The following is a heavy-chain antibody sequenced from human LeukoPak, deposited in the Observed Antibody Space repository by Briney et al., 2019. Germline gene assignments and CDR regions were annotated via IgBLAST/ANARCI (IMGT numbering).Heavy chain of an antibody. Sequence: SETLSLTCTVSGGSISSSSYSWGWIRQPPGQGLEWIGSIYYSGSTYYNPSLKSRVTISVDTSKNQFSLKLSSVTAADTAVYYCARPSGSGWYQWRENAFDIWGQGTMVTVSS. J-gene: IGHJ3*02. CDR3: ARPSGSGWYQWRENAFDI. V-gene: IGHV4-39*01. D-gene: IGHD6-19*01. CDR2: IYYSGST. CDR1: GGSISSSSYS.